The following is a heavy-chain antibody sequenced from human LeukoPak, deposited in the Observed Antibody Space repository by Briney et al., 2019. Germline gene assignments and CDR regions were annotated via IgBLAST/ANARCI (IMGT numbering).Heavy chain of an antibody. CDR3: AREKDY. CDR2: INQDGSEK. J-gene: IGHJ4*02. CDR1: GFRFGTYW. V-gene: IGHV3-7*01. Sequence: GGSLRLSCAASGFRFGTYWMSWVRQAPGKGLEWVANINQDGSEKYYVDSVKGRFTISRDNAKNSLYLQMNSLRAEDTAVYYCAREKDYWGQGTLVTVSS.